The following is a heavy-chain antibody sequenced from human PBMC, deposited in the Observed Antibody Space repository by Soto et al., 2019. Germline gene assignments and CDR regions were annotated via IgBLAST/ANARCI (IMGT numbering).Heavy chain of an antibody. V-gene: IGHV4-30-2*01. D-gene: IGHD7-27*01. CDR3: ARAELTEEGWFDP. CDR1: GGSISSGGYS. J-gene: IGHJ5*02. CDR2: IYHSGST. Sequence: SETLSLTCAVSGGSISSGGYSLSWIRQPPGKGLEWIGYIYHSGSTYYNPSLKSRVTISVDRSKNQFSLKLSSVTAADTAVYYCARAELTEEGWFDPWGQGTLVTVSS.